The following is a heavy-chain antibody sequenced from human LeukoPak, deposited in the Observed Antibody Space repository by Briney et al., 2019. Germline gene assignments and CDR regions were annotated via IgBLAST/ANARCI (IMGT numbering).Heavy chain of an antibody. CDR3: ASSLTGGSGSFESVY. V-gene: IGHV1-18*01. D-gene: IGHD3-10*01. CDR2: ISAYNGNT. J-gene: IGHJ4*02. Sequence: GASVKVSCKASGYTFTSYGISWVRQAPGQGFEWMGWISAYNGNTNYAQKLQGRVTMTTDTSTSTAYMELRSLRSDDTAVYYCASSLTGGSGSFESVYWGQGTLVTVSS. CDR1: GYTFTSYG.